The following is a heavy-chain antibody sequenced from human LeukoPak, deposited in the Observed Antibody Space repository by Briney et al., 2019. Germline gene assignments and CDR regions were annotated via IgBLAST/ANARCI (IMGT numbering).Heavy chain of an antibody. D-gene: IGHD1-14*01. Sequence: SETLSLTCTVSGGSISSYYWSWIQQPPGKGLEWIGYIYYSGSTNYNPSLKSRVTISVDTSKNQFSLKLSSATAADTAVYYCARGTGYYYYGMDVWGQGTTVTVSS. CDR2: IYYSGST. V-gene: IGHV4-59*01. CDR1: GGSISSYY. J-gene: IGHJ6*02. CDR3: ARGTGYYYYGMDV.